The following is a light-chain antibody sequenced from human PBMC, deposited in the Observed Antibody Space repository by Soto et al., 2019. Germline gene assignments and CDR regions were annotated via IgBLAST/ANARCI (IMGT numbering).Light chain of an antibody. CDR2: SAS. V-gene: IGKV1-9*01. J-gene: IGKJ4*01. CDR1: QDIRNY. Sequence: IQGTQSATSLSAAVRDGVTXISPSSQDIRNYLAWYQQKPGKAPDLLIYSASTLQCRVPSTFSGSGSESEFSLTIRALQPEDFATYYCQQLSRYPLTFGGGTKVDI. CDR3: QQLSRYPLT.